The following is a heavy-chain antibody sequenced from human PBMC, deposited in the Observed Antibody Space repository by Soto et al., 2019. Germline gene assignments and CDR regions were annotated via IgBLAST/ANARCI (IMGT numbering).Heavy chain of an antibody. V-gene: IGHV3-7*01. J-gene: IGHJ4*02. Sequence: EVQVVESGGDLVQPGGSLRLSCGTSGFSFTTYWMSWVRQAPGKGLEWLANVRQDGGQTYYVDSVKGRFVISRDNTKNSVFLQMNSLTVEDTGVYFCASQRNYGEHDYWGQGTLVPVSS. D-gene: IGHD4-17*01. CDR3: ASQRNYGEHDY. CDR1: GFSFTTYW. CDR2: VRQDGGQT.